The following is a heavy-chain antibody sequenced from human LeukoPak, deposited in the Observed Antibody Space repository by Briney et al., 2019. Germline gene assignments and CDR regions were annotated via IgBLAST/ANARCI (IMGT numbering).Heavy chain of an antibody. J-gene: IGHJ4*02. Sequence: ASVNVSCKASGYTFTVYYMHWVRQAPGQGLEWMGRINPNCGGTNYAQKFQGRVTMTRDTSISTAYMELSRLRSDDTAVYYCARDPSDIVVVVAAMPSDYWGQGTLVTVSS. V-gene: IGHV1-2*06. D-gene: IGHD2-15*01. CDR3: ARDPSDIVVVVAAMPSDY. CDR2: INPNCGGT. CDR1: GYTFTVYY.